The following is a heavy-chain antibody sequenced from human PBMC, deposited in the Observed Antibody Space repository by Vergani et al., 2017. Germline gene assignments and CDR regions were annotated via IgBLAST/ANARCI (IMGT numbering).Heavy chain of an antibody. J-gene: IGHJ4*02. CDR2: IYYSGNT. V-gene: IGHV4-31*03. Sequence: QVQLQESGPGLVTPSQTLSLTCSVSGASINSGGYYWSCIRQSPGGGLEWIGYIYYSGNTYYNPSFKSRVTISVDTSKNQISLDLNSVTAADTAVYYCARDRGLAGSAYYAFGYWGQGTLVTVSS. D-gene: IGHD6-13*01. CDR3: ARDRGLAGSAYYAFGY. CDR1: GASINSGGYY.